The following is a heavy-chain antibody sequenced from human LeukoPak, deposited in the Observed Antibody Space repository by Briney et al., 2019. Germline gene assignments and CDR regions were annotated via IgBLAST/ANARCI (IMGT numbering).Heavy chain of an antibody. CDR1: GYIFTSYG. CDR2: ISVYNGNT. D-gene: IGHD3-22*01. J-gene: IGHJ5*02. V-gene: IGHV1-18*01. CDR3: AIHINGYYYDSHGYYPTDL. Sequence: ASVKVSCKAAGYIFTSYGISGVQQAPGQGLEWMGWISVYNGNTNYPQRLQGRVTMTTDTSTTTAYMELRSLRSDDTAVYYCAIHINGYYYDSHGYYPTDLWGQGTLVTVSS.